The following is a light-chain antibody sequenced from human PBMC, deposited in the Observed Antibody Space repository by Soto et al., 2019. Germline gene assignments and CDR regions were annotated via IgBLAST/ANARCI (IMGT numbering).Light chain of an antibody. CDR1: QSVSTY. CDR3: QQRSNWPTIT. CDR2: DAS. V-gene: IGKV3-11*01. J-gene: IGKJ5*01. Sequence: EIVLTQSPATLSLSPGQRVTLSCRASQSVSTYLAWYQQKPGQAPRLLIYDASNRANGIPARCSSGGSWTNYTLIISSLEPADFSAYYCQQRSNWPTITFGQGTRLEIK.